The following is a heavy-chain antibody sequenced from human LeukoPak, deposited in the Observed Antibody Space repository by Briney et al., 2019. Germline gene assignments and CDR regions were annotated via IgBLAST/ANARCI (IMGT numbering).Heavy chain of an antibody. J-gene: IGHJ4*02. CDR1: GITFGTYA. CDR3: AKESGGDSGYFEY. CDR2: IHNSGDKT. D-gene: IGHD2-21*01. Sequence: PGGSLRLSCAASGITFGTYAMTWVRQAPGKGLEWVSSIHNSGDKTFYSDSVRGRFTISRDNSKSTVYLQMNSLRADDTALYYCAKESGGDSGYFEYWGQGILVTVSS. V-gene: IGHV3-23*01.